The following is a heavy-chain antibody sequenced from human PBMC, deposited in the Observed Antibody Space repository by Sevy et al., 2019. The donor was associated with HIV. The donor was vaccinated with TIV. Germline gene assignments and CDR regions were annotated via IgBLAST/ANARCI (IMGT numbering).Heavy chain of an antibody. D-gene: IGHD4-17*01. Sequence: GGSLRLSCSASGFTFSTYAMNRVRHAPGKGLEWVAAICSTGDCTYFADSVLGRFTISRDNSKNTLSLQMNSLRAEDTALYYCAKGFGDYKGTYQPNYWGQGTLVTVSS. CDR3: AKGFGDYKGTYQPNY. V-gene: IGHV3-23*01. CDR1: GFTFSTYA. J-gene: IGHJ4*02. CDR2: ICSTGDCT.